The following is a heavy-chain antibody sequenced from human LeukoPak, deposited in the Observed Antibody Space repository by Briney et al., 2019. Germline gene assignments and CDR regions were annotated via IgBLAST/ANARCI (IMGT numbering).Heavy chain of an antibody. CDR3: AKDSNGRSLLWFGELLV. V-gene: IGHV3-21*01. CDR2: ISSSSSYI. D-gene: IGHD3-10*01. J-gene: IGHJ4*02. Sequence: PGGSLRLSCAASGFTFSSYSMNWVRQAPGKGLEWVSSISSSSSYIYYADSVKGRFTISRDNAKNSLYLQMNSLRAEDTAVYYCAKDSNGRSLLWFGELLVWGQGTLVTVSS. CDR1: GFTFSSYS.